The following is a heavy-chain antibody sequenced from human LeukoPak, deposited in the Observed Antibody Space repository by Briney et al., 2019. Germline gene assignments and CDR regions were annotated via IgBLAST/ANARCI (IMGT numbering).Heavy chain of an antibody. CDR2: INPNSGGT. D-gene: IGHD2-8*01. CDR3: ATLGYCTNGVCSTGDY. CDR1: GYTLTELS. V-gene: IGHV1-2*02. J-gene: IGHJ4*02. Sequence: GASVKVSCKVSGYTLTELSMHWVRQAPGQGLEWMGWINPNSGGTNYAQKFQGRVTMTRDTSISTAYMELSRLRSNDTAVYYCATLGYCTNGVCSTGDYWGQGTLVTVSS.